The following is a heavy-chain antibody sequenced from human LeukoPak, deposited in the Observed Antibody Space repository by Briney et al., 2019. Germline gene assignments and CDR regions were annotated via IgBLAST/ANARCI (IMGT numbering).Heavy chain of an antibody. CDR2: INPDGITT. V-gene: IGHV3-74*01. CDR1: GFTFSTYW. CDR3: ARVTRYDSSGYPLPRDAFDI. Sequence: PGGSLRLSCAASGFTFSTYWMHWVRQAPGKGLEWVSRINPDGITTTCADSVKGRFTVSRDNAKNSLYLQMNSLRAEDTAVYYCARVTRYDSSGYPLPRDAFDIWGQGTMVTVSS. J-gene: IGHJ3*02. D-gene: IGHD3-22*01.